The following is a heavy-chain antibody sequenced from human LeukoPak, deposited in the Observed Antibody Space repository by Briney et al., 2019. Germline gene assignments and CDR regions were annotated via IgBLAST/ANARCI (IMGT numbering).Heavy chain of an antibody. V-gene: IGHV3-66*02. CDR2: IYSGGST. D-gene: IGHD5-12*01. CDR3: ARSSGYDFGIDY. CDR1: GFTVSSNY. J-gene: IGHJ4*02. Sequence: PGGSLRLSCAASGFTVSSNYMSWVRRAPGKGLEWVSVIYSGGSTYYADSVKGRFTISRDNSKNTLYLQMNSLRAEDTAVYYCARSSGYDFGIDYWGQGTLVTVSS.